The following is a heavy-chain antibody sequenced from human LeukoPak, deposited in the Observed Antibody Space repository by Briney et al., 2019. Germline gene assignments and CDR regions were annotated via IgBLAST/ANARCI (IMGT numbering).Heavy chain of an antibody. Sequence: PSQTLSLTCIVSGGSISSGGYYWSWIRQHPGKGLEWIGYIYYNGNTYYNPSLKSRVSISKDTSKNHFSLKLSSVTAADTAVYYCARAVTSYYFDYWGQGTLVTVSS. V-gene: IGHV4-31*03. D-gene: IGHD4-17*01. CDR1: GGSISSGGYY. CDR2: IYYNGNT. J-gene: IGHJ4*02. CDR3: ARAVTSYYFDY.